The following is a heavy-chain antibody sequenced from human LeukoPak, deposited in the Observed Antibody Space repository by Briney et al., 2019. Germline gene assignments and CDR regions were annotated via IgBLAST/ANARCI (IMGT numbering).Heavy chain of an antibody. V-gene: IGHV3-7*01. J-gene: IGHJ4*02. D-gene: IGHD4-17*01. CDR2: IKHDGSEQ. CDR3: ARAVPTGCDYFAY. Sequence: GGSLRLSCAASGFTFSNYWMSWVRQPPGKGLEWVANIKHDGSEQYYVDSVKGRFTISRDNAKNSLYLQMNSLRAEKTAVSYCARAVPTGCDYFAYWGQGSLVTVSS. CDR1: GFTFSNYW.